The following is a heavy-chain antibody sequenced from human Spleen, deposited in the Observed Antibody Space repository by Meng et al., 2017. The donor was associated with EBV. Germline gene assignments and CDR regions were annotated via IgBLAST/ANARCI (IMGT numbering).Heavy chain of an antibody. CDR1: GDSITSGGYS. CDR3: ARDQPGWFDP. J-gene: IGHJ5*02. V-gene: IGHV4-30-2*01. Sequence: QVQLLRSGPGLVSPSQTLPLTCTVSGDSITSGGYSWTWIQQTPGKGLEWIGNIYHSGPTYYNPSLQSRVTLSVDTSANQFSLKLTSLTAADTAVYYCARDQPGWFDPWGQGTLVTVSS. CDR2: IYHSGPT. D-gene: IGHD1-14*01.